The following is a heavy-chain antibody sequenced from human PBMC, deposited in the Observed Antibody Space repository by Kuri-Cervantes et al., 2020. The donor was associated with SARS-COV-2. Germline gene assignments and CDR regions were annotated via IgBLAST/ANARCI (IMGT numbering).Heavy chain of an antibody. Sequence: SETLSLTCAVSGYSISSGYYWGWIRQTPGMGLEWIGEINHSGSTNYNPSLKSRVTISVDTSKNQFSLKLSSVTAADTAVYYCARARPDFRSGYYPAYFDYWGQGTLVTVSS. CDR1: GYSISSGYY. CDR2: INHSGST. D-gene: IGHD3-3*01. V-gene: IGHV4-38-2*01. J-gene: IGHJ4*02. CDR3: ARARPDFRSGYYPAYFDY.